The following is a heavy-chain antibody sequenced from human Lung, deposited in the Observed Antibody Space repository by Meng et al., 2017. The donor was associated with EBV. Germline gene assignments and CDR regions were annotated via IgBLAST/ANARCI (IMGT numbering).Heavy chain of an antibody. Sequence: QVLLQESGAGLVKPSQTLSLTCTVSGGSISSGGYYWSWIRQHPGKGLEWIGYIYYSGSTYYNPSLKSRVTISVDTSKNQFSLKLSSVTAADTAVYYCAATVNDGYFDYWGQGTLVTVSS. CDR3: AATVNDGYFDY. J-gene: IGHJ4*02. CDR1: GGSISSGGYY. CDR2: IYYSGST. V-gene: IGHV4-31*03. D-gene: IGHD4-11*01.